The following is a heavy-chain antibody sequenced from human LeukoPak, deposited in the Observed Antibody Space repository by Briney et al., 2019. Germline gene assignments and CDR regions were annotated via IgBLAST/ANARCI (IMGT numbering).Heavy chain of an antibody. CDR3: ARGLWIRSWYFDL. J-gene: IGHJ2*01. D-gene: IGHD5-18*01. Sequence: PSETLSLTCAVYGGSFSGYYWSWIHQPPGKGLEWIGEINHSGSTNYNPSLKSRVTISVDTSKNQFSLKLSSVTAADTAVYYCARGLWIRSWYFDLWGRGTLVTVSS. CDR2: INHSGST. CDR1: GGSFSGYY. V-gene: IGHV4-34*01.